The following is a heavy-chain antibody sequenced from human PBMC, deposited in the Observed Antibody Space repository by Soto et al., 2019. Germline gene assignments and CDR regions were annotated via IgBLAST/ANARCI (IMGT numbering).Heavy chain of an antibody. J-gene: IGHJ4*02. V-gene: IGHV2-5*02. CDR1: GFSLSTSGVD. Sequence: QITLKESGPTLVKPTQTLTLTCTFSGFSLSTSGVDVGWIRQPPGKALEWLALIYWDDDKRYSTSLKSRLTTTKDPSKNQVVPTTTNTHTLDTATSYCAHRRPYSNSPEYFFDYWGLGTLVTVSS. D-gene: IGHD6-6*01. CDR3: AHRRPYSNSPEYFFDY. CDR2: IYWDDDK.